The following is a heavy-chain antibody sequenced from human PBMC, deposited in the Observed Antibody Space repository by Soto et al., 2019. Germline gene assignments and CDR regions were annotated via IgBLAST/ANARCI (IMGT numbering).Heavy chain of an antibody. D-gene: IGHD4-4*01. Sequence: PSETLSLTCSVSGGSMTSYYWSWIRQPAGEGLEWIGRIYTSGGTNYNPSLKSRVTMSRDTSKKQISLKLNSVTAADTAVYYCARGAVTGVDYGLDVWGQGTTVTVSS. CDR3: ARGAVTGVDYGLDV. J-gene: IGHJ6*02. CDR2: IYTSGGT. CDR1: GGSMTSYY. V-gene: IGHV4-4*07.